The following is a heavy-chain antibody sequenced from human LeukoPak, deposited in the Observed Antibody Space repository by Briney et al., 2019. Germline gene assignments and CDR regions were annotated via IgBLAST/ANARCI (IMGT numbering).Heavy chain of an antibody. CDR2: ISSSSSTI. V-gene: IGHV3-48*02. D-gene: IGHD6-13*01. J-gene: IGHJ4*02. CDR3: ARGRYSSSWDIFDY. CDR1: GFTFSSYS. Sequence: GGSLRLSCAASGFTFSSYSMNWVLQAPGKGLEWVSYISSSSSTIYYADSVKGRFTISRDNAKNSLYLQMNSLRDEDTAVYYCARGRYSSSWDIFDYWGQGTLVTVSS.